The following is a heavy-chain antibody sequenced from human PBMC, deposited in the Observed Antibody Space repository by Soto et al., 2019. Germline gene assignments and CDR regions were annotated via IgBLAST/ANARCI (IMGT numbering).Heavy chain of an antibody. V-gene: IGHV4-31*03. J-gene: IGHJ5*02. CDR3: ARDPAP. CDR1: GGSISTGGYY. CDR2: IYNSATT. Sequence: QVQLQESGPGLVKPSQTLSLTCTVSGGSISTGGYYWSRIREHLGKGLEGIGYIYNSATTYYNPSLKSRVTISVDTPKNQFSLKLSSVTVADTAAYYCARDPAPWGQGALVTVSS.